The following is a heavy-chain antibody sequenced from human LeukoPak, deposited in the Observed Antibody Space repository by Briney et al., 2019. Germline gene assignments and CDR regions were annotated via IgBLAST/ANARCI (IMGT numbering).Heavy chain of an antibody. J-gene: IGHJ4*02. Sequence: SETLSLTCTVSGYSISSGYYWGWIRQSPGKGLEWIGSIYHGGSTYYNPSLRSRVIVSVDTSKNHFSLKLSSVTAADTAVYYCARGLWFGDENPPYFDYWGQGILVTVSS. CDR3: ARGLWFGDENPPYFDY. CDR1: GYSISSGYY. D-gene: IGHD3-10*01. V-gene: IGHV4-38-2*02. CDR2: IYHGGST.